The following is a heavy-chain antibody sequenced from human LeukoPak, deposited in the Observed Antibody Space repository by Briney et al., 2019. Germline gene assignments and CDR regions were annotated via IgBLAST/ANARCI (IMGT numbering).Heavy chain of an antibody. J-gene: IGHJ4*02. CDR3: AKGQGGGSNLH. CDR2: ISYDGSNK. V-gene: IGHV3-30*04. Sequence: PGGSLRLSCAASGFTFSSYAMHWVRQAPGKGLEWVAVISYDGSNKYYADSVKGRFTISRDNSKNTLYLQMNSLRAEDTAVYYCAKGQGGGSNLHWGQGTLVTVSS. D-gene: IGHD1-26*01. CDR1: GFTFSSYA.